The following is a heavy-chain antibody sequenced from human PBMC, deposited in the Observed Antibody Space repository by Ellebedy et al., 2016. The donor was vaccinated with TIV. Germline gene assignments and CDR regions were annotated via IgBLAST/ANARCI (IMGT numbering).Heavy chain of an antibody. Sequence: MPSETLSLTCAVYGGSFSGYYWSWIRQPPGKGLEWIGEINHSGSTNYNPSLKSRVTISVDTSKNQFSLKLSSVTAADTAVYYCARDGYYYYYYGMDVWGQGTTVTVSS. CDR2: INHSGST. D-gene: IGHD2-2*03. J-gene: IGHJ6*02. V-gene: IGHV4-34*01. CDR3: ARDGYYYYYYGMDV. CDR1: GGSFSGYY.